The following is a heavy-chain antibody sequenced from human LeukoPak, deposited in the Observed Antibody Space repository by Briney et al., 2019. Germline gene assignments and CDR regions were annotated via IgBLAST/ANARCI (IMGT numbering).Heavy chain of an antibody. CDR3: TREADPAFSASSSPDF. CDR1: GFGFSNFW. CDR2: IKTDGSIT. V-gene: IGHV3-74*01. J-gene: IGHJ4*02. Sequence: GGSLRLSCAASGFGFSNFWMHWVRQAPGKGLEWVSRIKTDGSITAYADSVKGRFTISRDNAKNTLYLHMNSLKGGDTATYFCTREADPAFSASSSPDFWGQGTPVTVS. D-gene: IGHD6-6*01.